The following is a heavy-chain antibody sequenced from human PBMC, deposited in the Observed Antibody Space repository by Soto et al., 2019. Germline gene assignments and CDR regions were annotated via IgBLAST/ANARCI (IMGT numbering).Heavy chain of an antibody. CDR1: GDSISSGGSY. CDR2: IFYSGSF. D-gene: IGHD3-3*01. V-gene: IGHV4-31*03. Sequence: PSETLSLTCTVSGDSISSGGSYWNWIRQRPGKGLEWMGYIFYSGSFYYTPSLRGRVMMSADTSKNQFYLRLSSVTAADTAVYYFAIAPETPTIFGVVRPYFFNHWGQGTLVTVSS. J-gene: IGHJ4*02. CDR3: AIAPETPTIFGVVRPYFFNH.